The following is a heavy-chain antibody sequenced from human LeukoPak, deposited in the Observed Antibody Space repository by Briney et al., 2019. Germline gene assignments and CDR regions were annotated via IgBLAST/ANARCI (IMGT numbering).Heavy chain of an antibody. CDR1: GYCFTNYW. CDR2: INPIDSYT. V-gene: IGHV5-10-1*01. D-gene: IGHD3-10*01. CDR3: ARRGSGSYLDFDY. Sequence: GESLLISCQGSGYCFTNYWISWVRQMPGKGLEWMGRINPIDSYTKYSPSFQGHVTILVDKSINTAYLQWSSLKASDTAIYYRARRGSGSYLDFDYWGQGTVVTVSS. J-gene: IGHJ4*02.